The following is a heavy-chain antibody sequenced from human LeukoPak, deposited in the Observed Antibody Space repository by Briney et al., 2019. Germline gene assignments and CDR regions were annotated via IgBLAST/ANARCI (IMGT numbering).Heavy chain of an antibody. CDR3: SRSPRPYDSSGYAFDI. J-gene: IGHJ3*02. CDR1: GYTFTSYY. CDR2: INPSGGST. Sequence: ASVKVSCKASGYTFTSYYTHWVRQAPGQGLEWMGIINPSGGSTSYAQKFQGRVTMTRDTSTSTVYMELSSLRSEDTAVYYCSRSPRPYDSSGYAFDIRGQGTMVTVSS. V-gene: IGHV1-46*01. D-gene: IGHD3-22*01.